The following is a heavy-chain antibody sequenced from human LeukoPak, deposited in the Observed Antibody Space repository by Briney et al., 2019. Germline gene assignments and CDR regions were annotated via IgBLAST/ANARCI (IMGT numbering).Heavy chain of an antibody. Sequence: QPGGSLRLSCAASGFIFSSFWMHWVRQVPGKGLVWVSHINSDGRTTDYADSVRGRFTISRDNAKNTLYLQMNSLRAEDTAVYYCARGGVWFGELSDAFDIWGQGTMVTVSS. CDR2: INSDGRTT. V-gene: IGHV3-74*01. CDR1: GFIFSSFW. D-gene: IGHD3-10*01. CDR3: ARGGVWFGELSDAFDI. J-gene: IGHJ3*02.